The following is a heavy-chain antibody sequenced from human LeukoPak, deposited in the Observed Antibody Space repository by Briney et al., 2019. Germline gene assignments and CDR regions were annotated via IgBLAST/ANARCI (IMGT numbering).Heavy chain of an antibody. CDR2: IYYSGST. CDR1: GGSISSGGYS. CDR3: ARGGYFDY. Sequence: TPSETLSHSCAVSGGSISSGGYSWSWIRQPPGKGLEWTGYIYYSGSTYYNPSLKSRVTISVDTSKNQFSLKLSSVTAADTAVYYCARGGYFDYWGQGTLVTVSS. V-gene: IGHV4-30-4*07. J-gene: IGHJ4*02.